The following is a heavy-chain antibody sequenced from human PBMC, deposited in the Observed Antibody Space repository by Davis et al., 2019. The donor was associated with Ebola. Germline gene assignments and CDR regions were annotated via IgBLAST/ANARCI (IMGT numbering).Heavy chain of an antibody. V-gene: IGHV3-7*04. J-gene: IGHJ6*04. CDR1: GFTFSDYS. D-gene: IGHD3-10*01. CDR2: IKQDGSEK. Sequence: PGGSLRLSCAASGFTFSDYSMSWIRQAPGKGLEWVANIKQDGSEKYYVDSVKGRFTISRDNAKNSLYLQMNSLRAEDTAVYYCARARRGVDVWGKGTTVTVSS. CDR3: ARARRGVDV.